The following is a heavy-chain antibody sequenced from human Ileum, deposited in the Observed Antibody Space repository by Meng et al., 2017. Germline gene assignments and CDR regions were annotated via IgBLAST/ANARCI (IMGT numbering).Heavy chain of an antibody. V-gene: IGHV3-48*03. J-gene: IGHJ3*02. Sequence: GESLKISCAASGLTLRSYEMNWVRQAPGKGLEWISYISSSGSTIYYADSVKGRFTISRDNAKNSLYLQMNSLRAEDTAVYYCAREYSSSSGRAFDIWGQGTMVTVSS. CDR1: GLTLRSYE. D-gene: IGHD6-6*01. CDR3: AREYSSSSGRAFDI. CDR2: ISSSGSTI.